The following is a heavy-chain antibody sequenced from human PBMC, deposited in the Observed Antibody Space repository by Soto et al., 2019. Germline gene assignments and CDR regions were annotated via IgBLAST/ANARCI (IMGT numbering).Heavy chain of an antibody. V-gene: IGHV3-7*05. CDR1: GFTFGNYW. D-gene: IGHD3-22*01. CDR2: IKGDGSAK. CDR3: ARAVSPGSGGYYLDAFDI. Sequence: EVQLVESGGGLVQPGGSLRLSCAASGFTFGNYWMTWVRQAPGKGLEWVANIKGDGSAKSYLDSVRGRFTVSRDNAENSLFLQMNILRAEDTALYYCARAVSPGSGGYYLDAFDIWGQGTMVTVS. J-gene: IGHJ3*02.